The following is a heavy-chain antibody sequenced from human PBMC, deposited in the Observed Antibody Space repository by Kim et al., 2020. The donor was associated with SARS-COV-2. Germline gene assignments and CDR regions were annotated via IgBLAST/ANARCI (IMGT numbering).Heavy chain of an antibody. V-gene: IGHV3-33*03. Sequence: GGSLRRSCAASGFTFSGHGMHWVRQAPGKGLEWVAVIWYDGSDKYYADSVKGRFTISRDNSKNKLYLQMNSLRAEDTAVYYCAKDGYYYGSGVDYWGQGT. CDR2: IWYDGSDK. CDR3: AKDGYYYGSGVDY. D-gene: IGHD3-10*01. CDR1: GFTFSGHG. J-gene: IGHJ4*02.